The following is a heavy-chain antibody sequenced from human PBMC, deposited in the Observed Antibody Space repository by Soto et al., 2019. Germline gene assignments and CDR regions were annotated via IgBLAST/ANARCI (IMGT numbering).Heavy chain of an antibody. J-gene: IGHJ4*02. V-gene: IGHV3-30-3*01. D-gene: IGHD6-6*01. Sequence: QVQLVESGGGVVQSGRSLRLSCATSGFTFSNYAMHWVRQAPGKGLEWVAVISYDVSHTSNADSVKGRITISTDNSKNTLELEMNSLRTEGPALYYCARARVAARPHFEYGGQGTLVTVSS. CDR3: ARARVAARPHFEY. CDR2: ISYDVSHT. CDR1: GFTFSNYA.